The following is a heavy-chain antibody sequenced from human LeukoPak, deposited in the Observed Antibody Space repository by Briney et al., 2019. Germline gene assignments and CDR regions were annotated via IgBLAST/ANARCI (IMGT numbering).Heavy chain of an antibody. Sequence: SVKVSCKASGGTFISYVISWVRQAPGQGLEWMGRIIPIFGTANYAQKFQGRVTITTDESTSTAYMELSGLRSEDTAVYYCARDLGSGRRGGGSYFDYWGQGTLVTVSS. V-gene: IGHV1-69*05. CDR3: ARDLGSGRRGGGSYFDY. CDR2: IIPIFGTA. CDR1: GGTFISYV. J-gene: IGHJ4*02. D-gene: IGHD6-19*01.